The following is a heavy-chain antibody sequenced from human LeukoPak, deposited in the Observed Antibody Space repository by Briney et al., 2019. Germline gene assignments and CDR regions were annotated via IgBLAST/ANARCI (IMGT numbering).Heavy chain of an antibody. CDR1: GFTLSFYD. CDR2: ISSSSTTI. Sequence: SGGSLRLSCAASGFTLSFYDMSWVRQAPGKGLEWVSYISSSSTTIYYADSVKGRFTISRDNAKNSLYLQMNSLRVEDTAVYYCARESNDSSVPFDYWGQGTLVTVSS. D-gene: IGHD3-22*01. CDR3: ARESNDSSVPFDY. V-gene: IGHV3-48*01. J-gene: IGHJ4*02.